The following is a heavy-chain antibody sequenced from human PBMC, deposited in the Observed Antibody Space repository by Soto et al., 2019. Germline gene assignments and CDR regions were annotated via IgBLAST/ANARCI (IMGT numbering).Heavy chain of an antibody. CDR1: GFTFSSYG. Sequence: QVQLVESGGGVVQPGRSLRLSCAASGFTFSSYGMHWVRQAPGKGLEWVAVISYDGSNKYYADSVKGRFTISRDNSKNTLYLQMNSLRAEDTAVYYCAKPSNCSSTSCYENYSDYWGQGTLVTVSS. CDR3: AKPSNCSSTSCYENYSDY. J-gene: IGHJ4*02. V-gene: IGHV3-30*18. CDR2: ISYDGSNK. D-gene: IGHD2-2*01.